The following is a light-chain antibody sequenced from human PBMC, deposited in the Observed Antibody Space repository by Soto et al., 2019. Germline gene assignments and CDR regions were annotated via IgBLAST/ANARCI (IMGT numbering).Light chain of an antibody. Sequence: DIQMTQSPSTPTRSVVARVTITCRASQTISSWLAWYQQKPGKANTLLIYKASTLKSGVPSRFSGSGSGTEFTLTISSLQPDEFATYYCKNYNSYSEAVGHGNKVDI. CDR1: QTISSW. CDR2: KAS. V-gene: IGKV1-5*03. CDR3: KNYNSYSEA. J-gene: IGKJ1*01.